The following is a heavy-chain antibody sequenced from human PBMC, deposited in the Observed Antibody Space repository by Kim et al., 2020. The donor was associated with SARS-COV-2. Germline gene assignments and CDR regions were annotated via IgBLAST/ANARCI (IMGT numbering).Heavy chain of an antibody. CDR2: MHYRGNA. Sequence: SETLSLTCSVSGGYVNSASFYWSWIRQPPGKGLEYIGYMHYRGNANYHPSLQSRVTISVDTSNNRFSLKLRSVTAADTAVYYFARVSTFSGYDFDSWGQG. CDR3: ARVSTFSGYDFDS. D-gene: IGHD5-12*01. J-gene: IGHJ4*02. V-gene: IGHV4-61*01. CDR1: GGYVNSASFY.